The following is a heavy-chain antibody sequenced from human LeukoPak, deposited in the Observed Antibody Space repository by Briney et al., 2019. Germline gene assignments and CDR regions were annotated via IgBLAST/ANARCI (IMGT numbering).Heavy chain of an antibody. CDR1: GYTFTGYY. CDR3: ARRIAAAGTDYFDY. D-gene: IGHD6-13*01. CDR2: INPNSGGT. J-gene: IGHJ4*02. Sequence: ASVKVSCKASGYTFTGYYMHWVRQAPGQGLEWMGWINPNSGGTNYAQKFQGRVTMTTDTSTSTAYMELRSLRSDDTAVYYCARRIAAAGTDYFDYWGQGTLVTVSS. V-gene: IGHV1-2*02.